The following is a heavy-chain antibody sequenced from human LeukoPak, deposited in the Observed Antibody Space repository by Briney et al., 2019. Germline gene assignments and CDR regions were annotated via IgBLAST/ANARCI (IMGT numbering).Heavy chain of an antibody. CDR3: ARIFYDFWSGPNWFDP. CDR2: ISAYNGNT. V-gene: IGHV1-18*01. CDR1: GYTFTSYG. Sequence: ASVKVCCKASGYTFTSYGISWVRQAPGQGLEWMGWISAYNGNTNYAQKLQGRVTMTTDTSTSTAYMELRSLRSDDTAVYYCARIFYDFWSGPNWFDPWGQGTLVTVSS. D-gene: IGHD3-3*01. J-gene: IGHJ5*02.